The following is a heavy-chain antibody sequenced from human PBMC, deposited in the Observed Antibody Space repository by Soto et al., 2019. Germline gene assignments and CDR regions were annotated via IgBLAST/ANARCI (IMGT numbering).Heavy chain of an antibody. V-gene: IGHV4-59*08. J-gene: IGHJ6*03. CDR1: GGSISSYY. D-gene: IGHD2-15*01. CDR3: ARVYSAYYYYYMDV. Sequence: TSETLSLTCTVSGGSISSYYWSWIRQPPGKGLEWIGYIYYSGSTNYNPSLKSRVTISVDTSKNQFSLKLSSVTAADTAVYYCARVYSAYYYYYMDVWGKGTTVTVSS. CDR2: IYYSGST.